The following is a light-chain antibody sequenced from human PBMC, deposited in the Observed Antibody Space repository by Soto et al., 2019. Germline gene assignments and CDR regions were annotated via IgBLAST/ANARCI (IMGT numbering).Light chain of an antibody. CDR1: QAIRSTS. Sequence: IVLTQSPGTLSLSPGETATLSCRATQAIRSTSLVWYQKKPGQAPGLLIYGGSTRATGLPDRFSGRGFETDFTLTITELEPEDFAVYYCQHYSTSTWTFGQGTRV. J-gene: IGKJ1*01. CDR3: QHYSTSTWT. CDR2: GGS. V-gene: IGKV3-20*01.